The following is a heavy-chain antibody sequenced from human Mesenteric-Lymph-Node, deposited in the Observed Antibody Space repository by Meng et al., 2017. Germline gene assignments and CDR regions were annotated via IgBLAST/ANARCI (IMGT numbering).Heavy chain of an antibody. CDR3: VGGYYDSSGYYSHDY. Sequence: TGGGLNQLGGSLGLSCAASGFTFSSNYMSWVRQAPGKGLEWVSVIYSGGSTYYADSVKGRFTISRDNSKNTLYLQMNSLRAEDTAVYYCVGGYYDSSGYYSHDYWGQGTLVTVSS. CDR1: GFTFSSNY. CDR2: IYSGGST. V-gene: IGHV3-53*02. D-gene: IGHD3-22*01. J-gene: IGHJ4*02.